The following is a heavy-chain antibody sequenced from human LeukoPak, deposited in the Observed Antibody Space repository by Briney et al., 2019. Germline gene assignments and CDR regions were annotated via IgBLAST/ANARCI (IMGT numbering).Heavy chain of an antibody. CDR2: ISSSSSYI. Sequence: GGSLRLSCAASGFTFSSYSMNWVRQAPGKGLEWVSSISSSSSYIYYADSLKGRFTISRDNAKNSLYLQMNSLRAEDTAVYYCARGPYNDILTDYFFDYWGQGTLVTVSS. CDR3: ARGPYNDILTDYFFDY. D-gene: IGHD3-9*01. V-gene: IGHV3-21*01. CDR1: GFTFSSYS. J-gene: IGHJ4*02.